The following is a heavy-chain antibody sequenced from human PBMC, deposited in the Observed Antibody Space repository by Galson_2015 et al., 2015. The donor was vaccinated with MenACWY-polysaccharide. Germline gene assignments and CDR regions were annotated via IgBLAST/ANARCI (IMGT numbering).Heavy chain of an antibody. CDR1: GFTFSSYG. CDR3: AKERTTVDI. D-gene: IGHD4-17*01. J-gene: IGHJ3*02. Sequence: SLRLSCAASGFTFSSYGMSWVRQAPGKGLEWVSGISGRGGSTYYADSVKGRFTIPRDNSKNTLYLQMNSLRADDTAVYYCAKERTTVDIWGQGTMVTVSS. V-gene: IGHV3-23*01. CDR2: ISGRGGST.